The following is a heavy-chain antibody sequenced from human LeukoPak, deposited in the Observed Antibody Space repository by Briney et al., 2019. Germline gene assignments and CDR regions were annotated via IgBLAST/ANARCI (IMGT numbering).Heavy chain of an antibody. Sequence: PGGSLRLSCAASGFTFSSYAMSWVRQAPGKGLEWVAVISYDGSNKYYADSVKGRFTISRDNSKNTLYLQMNSLRAEDTAVYYCARDIGYYYGSGSYYPDYWGQGTLVTVSS. J-gene: IGHJ4*02. CDR3: ARDIGYYYGSGSYYPDY. CDR1: GFTFSSYA. D-gene: IGHD3-10*01. V-gene: IGHV3-30*04. CDR2: ISYDGSNK.